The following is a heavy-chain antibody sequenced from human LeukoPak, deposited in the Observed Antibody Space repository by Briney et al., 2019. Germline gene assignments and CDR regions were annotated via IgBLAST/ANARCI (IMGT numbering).Heavy chain of an antibody. CDR3: ARQKRWLQRGGNAFDI. J-gene: IGHJ3*02. Sequence: GESLQISCKGSGYGFTSYWIGWVRPVPGKGREWMGIIYPGDSDTRYSPSFQGQVTISADKSISTAYLQWSSLKASDTAMYYCARQKRWLQRGGNAFDIWGQGTMVTVSS. CDR2: IYPGDSDT. D-gene: IGHD5-24*01. CDR1: GYGFTSYW. V-gene: IGHV5-51*01.